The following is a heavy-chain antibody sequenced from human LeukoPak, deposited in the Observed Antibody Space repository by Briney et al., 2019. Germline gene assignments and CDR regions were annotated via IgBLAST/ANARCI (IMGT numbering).Heavy chain of an antibody. J-gene: IGHJ4*02. V-gene: IGHV3-53*01. CDR3: ARPNYYGSDLDY. CDR1: GFTVSSNY. CDR2: IYSDGST. D-gene: IGHD3-10*01. Sequence: GGSLRLSCAASGFTVSSNYMTWVRQAPGKGLEWVSVIYSDGSTYYADSVKGRSTISRDNSKNTLYLQMNSLRAEDTAVYYCARPNYYGSDLDYWGQGTLVTVSS.